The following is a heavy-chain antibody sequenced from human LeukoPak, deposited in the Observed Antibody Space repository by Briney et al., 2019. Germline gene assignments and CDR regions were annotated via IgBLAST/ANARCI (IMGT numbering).Heavy chain of an antibody. CDR3: ARDPYSGSYYFDY. J-gene: IGHJ4*02. Sequence: GGSLRHSCAASGFTVSSYEINWVRQAPGKGLERVSDISSSGSTIYYADSGKGRVTISRDNAKNSLYLQMNSLRAEGTAVYYCARDPYSGSYYFDYWGQGTLVTVSS. CDR1: GFTVSSYE. V-gene: IGHV3-48*03. D-gene: IGHD1-26*01. CDR2: ISSSGSTI.